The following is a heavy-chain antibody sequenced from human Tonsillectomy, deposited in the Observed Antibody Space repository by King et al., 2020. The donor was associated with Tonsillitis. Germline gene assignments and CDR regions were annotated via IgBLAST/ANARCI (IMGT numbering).Heavy chain of an antibody. D-gene: IGHD3-10*01. J-gene: IGHJ6*02. CDR1: GYTFTSYG. V-gene: IGHV1-18*01. CDR3: SGDESTMVRGVMIGVAGYYYHYGMDV. CDR2: ISAYNGNT. Sequence: VQLVESGAEVKKPGASVKVSCKASGYTFTSYGISWVRQAPGQGLEWMGWISAYNGNTNYAQKLQGRVTMTTDTSTSTAYMERRSLISDDTAVYYLSGDESTMVRGVMIGVAGYYYHYGMDVWGQGTTVTVSS.